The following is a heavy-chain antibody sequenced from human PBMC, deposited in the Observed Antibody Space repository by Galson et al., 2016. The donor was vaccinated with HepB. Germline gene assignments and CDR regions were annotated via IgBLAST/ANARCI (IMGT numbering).Heavy chain of an antibody. CDR3: ASFGT. D-gene: IGHD3-3*01. J-gene: IGHJ4*02. CDR1: GFSVSSRY. V-gene: IGHV3-53*01. CDR2: IHNNGVT. Sequence: SLRLSCAASGFSVSSRYITWVRQAPGKGLEWVSIIHNNGVTHYADSVKGRFTISRDNSKNTVYFQMNSLRDEDTAVYYCASFGTWGQGTLVTVSP.